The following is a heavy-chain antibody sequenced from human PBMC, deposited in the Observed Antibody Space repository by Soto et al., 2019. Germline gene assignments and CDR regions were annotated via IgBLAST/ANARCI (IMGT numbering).Heavy chain of an antibody. Sequence: SETLSLTCTVSGGSVSSGNYYWSWIRQPPGKGLEWIGYIYSSGSTNYNPFLKSRVTISVDRSKNQFSLKLSSVTAADTAVYYCARGGGGNCSGGSCYARCDPWGQGTLVTVSS. CDR3: ARGGGGNCSGGSCYARCDP. V-gene: IGHV4-61*01. CDR1: GGSVSSGNYY. D-gene: IGHD2-15*01. CDR2: IYSSGST. J-gene: IGHJ5*02.